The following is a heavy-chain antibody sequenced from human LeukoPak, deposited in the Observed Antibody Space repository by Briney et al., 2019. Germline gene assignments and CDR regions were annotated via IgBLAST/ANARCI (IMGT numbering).Heavy chain of an antibody. D-gene: IGHD6-13*01. CDR3: VKDLTSSWTLDY. CDR1: GFTFSTCA. Sequence: PGGSLRLSCAVSGFTFSTCAMHWVRQAPDKGLEWVAVISYDGSKKYYADSVKGRFTISRDNSKNTLHLQMDSLRAEDTAVYSCVKDLTSSWTLDYWGQGTLVTVSS. V-gene: IGHV3-30*18. J-gene: IGHJ4*01. CDR2: ISYDGSKK.